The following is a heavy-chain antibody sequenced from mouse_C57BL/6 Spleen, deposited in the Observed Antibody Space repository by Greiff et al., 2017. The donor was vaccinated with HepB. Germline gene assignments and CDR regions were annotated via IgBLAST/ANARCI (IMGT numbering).Heavy chain of an antibody. J-gene: IGHJ1*03. Sequence: QVQLQQSGAELARPGASVKMSCKASGYTFTSYTMHWVKQRPGQGLEWIGYINPSSGYTKYNQKFKDKATLTADKSSSTAYMQLSSLTSEDSAVYYCASRDYYGSSLWYFDVWGTGTTVTVSS. CDR3: ASRDYYGSSLWYFDV. V-gene: IGHV1-4*01. CDR2: INPSSGYT. CDR1: GYTFTSYT. D-gene: IGHD1-1*01.